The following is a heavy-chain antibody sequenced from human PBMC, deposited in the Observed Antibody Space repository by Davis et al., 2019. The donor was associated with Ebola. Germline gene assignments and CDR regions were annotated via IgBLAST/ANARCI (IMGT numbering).Heavy chain of an antibody. D-gene: IGHD2-2*01. Sequence: GESLKIPCAAPGFTFSSYEMNWVRQAPGKGLEWVSYISSSGSTIYYADSVKGRFTISRDNAKNSLYLQMNSLRAEDTAVYYCARDTGELLFVGMDVWGQGTTVTVSS. J-gene: IGHJ6*02. V-gene: IGHV3-48*03. CDR1: GFTFSSYE. CDR3: ARDTGELLFVGMDV. CDR2: ISSSGSTI.